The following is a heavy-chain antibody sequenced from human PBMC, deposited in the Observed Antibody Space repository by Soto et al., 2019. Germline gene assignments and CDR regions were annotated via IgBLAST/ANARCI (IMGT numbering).Heavy chain of an antibody. CDR3: ARDRHYENHTFYYLKYYFDY. V-gene: IGHV1-69*01. Sequence: QVQLLQSGTEVKKPGSSVKVSCKTSGGTFSSFPIACVRQAPVQGLERVRGIIPVLGAPSYAQTFQGRVTITADESTSAAYLELSSLRSDDTAVYFCARDRHYENHTFYYLKYYFDYWGQGTLVTVSS. CDR1: GGTFSSFP. CDR2: IIPVLGAP. D-gene: IGHD3-22*01. J-gene: IGHJ4*02.